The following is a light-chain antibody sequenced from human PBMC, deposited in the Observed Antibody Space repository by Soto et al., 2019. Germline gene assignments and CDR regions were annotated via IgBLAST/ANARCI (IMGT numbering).Light chain of an antibody. V-gene: IGLV2-23*01. CDR2: EGH. Sequence: QSVLAQPASVSGSPERSITISCTGASGYVGTYSLVSWYQQHPGKAPKVVIYEGHKRPSGVPDRFSGSTSVNTASLTISGLQTDDEADYYCCLYVGATTYVFGTGTKVTVL. CDR3: CLYVGATTYV. CDR1: SGYVGTYSL. J-gene: IGLJ1*01.